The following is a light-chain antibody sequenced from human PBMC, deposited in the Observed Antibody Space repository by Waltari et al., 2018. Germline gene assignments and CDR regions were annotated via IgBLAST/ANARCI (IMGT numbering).Light chain of an antibody. J-gene: IGLJ3*02. Sequence: QLVLTQSPSASDSLGASVKLTCTLNSGHSRNVVALLQQQPEKGPRYLMKVNSDGSHSKGDEIPDRFSGSSSGAERYLTISSVQSEDEADYYCQTGGHGTWVFGGGTKLTVL. CDR2: VNSDGSH. V-gene: IGLV4-69*01. CDR1: SGHSRNV. CDR3: QTGGHGTWV.